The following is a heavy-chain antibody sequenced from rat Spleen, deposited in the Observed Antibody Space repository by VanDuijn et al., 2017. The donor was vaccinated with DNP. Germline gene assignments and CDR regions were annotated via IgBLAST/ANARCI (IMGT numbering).Heavy chain of an antibody. J-gene: IGHJ2*01. CDR3: ARHLGAY. Sequence: EVQLVESGGDLVQPGRSLKLSCVASGFIFSNYWMAWVRLAPGKGLEWIGEINGDSSTITYTHSLKDKFIISRDNAQNTLYLQTSKLGPEDTAIYYCARHLGAYWGQGVMVTVSS. V-gene: IGHV4-2*01. D-gene: IGHD5-1*01. CDR2: INGDSSTI. CDR1: GFIFSNYW.